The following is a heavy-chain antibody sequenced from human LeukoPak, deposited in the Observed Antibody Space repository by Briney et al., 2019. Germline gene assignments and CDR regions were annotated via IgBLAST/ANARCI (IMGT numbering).Heavy chain of an antibody. CDR3: ARRRWWRELYFDY. Sequence: PSETLSLTCAVYSGSFSGYYWSWIRQPPGKGLEWIGEINHSGSTNYNPSLKSRVTISVDTSKNQFSLKLSSVTAADTAVYYCARRRWWRELYFDYWGQGTLVTVSS. CDR1: SGSFSGYY. CDR2: INHSGST. V-gene: IGHV4-34*01. J-gene: IGHJ4*02. D-gene: IGHD1-26*01.